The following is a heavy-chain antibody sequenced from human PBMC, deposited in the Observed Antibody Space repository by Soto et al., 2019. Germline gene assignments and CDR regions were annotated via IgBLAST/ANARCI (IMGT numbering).Heavy chain of an antibody. V-gene: IGHV2-5*02. CDR1: GFSLSTSGVG. CDR3: VHIRYGSGLFDY. D-gene: IGHD3-10*01. J-gene: IGHJ4*02. Sequence: QITLKESGPTLVKPTQTLTLTCNFSGFSLSTSGVGVGWIRQPPGKALEWLALIYWDDDKRYSPSLKSRLTIXKAXSKNQVVLTMTNMDPVDTATYYCVHIRYGSGLFDYWGQGTLVTVSS. CDR2: IYWDDDK.